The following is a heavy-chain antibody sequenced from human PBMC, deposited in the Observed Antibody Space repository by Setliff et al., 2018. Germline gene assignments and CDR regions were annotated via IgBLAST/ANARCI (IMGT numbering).Heavy chain of an antibody. Sequence: ASVKVSCKASGFTFTIYGVNWVRQAPGQGLEWMGWISTFNGYTQYSQKFKGRITVTTDTSTSTAYMELGSLTSDDTAVYYCAISTLSICSGGTCPNVFDVWGQGTMVTVS. CDR2: ISTFNGYT. J-gene: IGHJ3*01. CDR3: AISTLSICSGGTCPNVFDV. CDR1: GFTFTIYG. D-gene: IGHD2-15*01. V-gene: IGHV1-18*01.